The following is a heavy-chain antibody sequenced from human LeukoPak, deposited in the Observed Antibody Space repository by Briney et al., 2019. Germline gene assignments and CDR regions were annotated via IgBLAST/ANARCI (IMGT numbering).Heavy chain of an antibody. CDR2: ISSSSSTI. D-gene: IGHD6-13*01. V-gene: IGHV3-48*01. CDR1: VFTFSSYS. Sequence: PGGSLRLSCAASVFTFSSYSMNWVRQAPGKGLEWVSYISSSSSTIYYADSVKGRFTISRDNAKNSLYLQMNSLRAEDTAVYYCAREEMAASSGIRSDVWGKGTTVTVSS. CDR3: AREEMAASSGIRSDV. J-gene: IGHJ6*04.